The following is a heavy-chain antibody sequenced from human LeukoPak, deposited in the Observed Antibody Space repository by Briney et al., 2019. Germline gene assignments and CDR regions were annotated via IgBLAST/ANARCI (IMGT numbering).Heavy chain of an antibody. CDR3: ARLKRDGYKVDY. CDR2: IYYSGST. D-gene: IGHD5-24*01. J-gene: IGHJ4*02. Sequence: SETLSLTCTVSGGSISSSGYYWGWIRQPPGKGLEWIGSIYYSGSTYYNPSLKSRVTISVDTSKNQFSLKLSSVTAADTAVYYCARLKRDGYKVDYWGQGTLVTVSS. CDR1: GGSISSSGYY. V-gene: IGHV4-39*01.